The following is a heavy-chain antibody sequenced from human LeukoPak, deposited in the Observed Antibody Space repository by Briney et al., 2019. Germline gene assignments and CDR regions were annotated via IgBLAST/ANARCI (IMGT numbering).Heavy chain of an antibody. CDR2: INPNSGGT. Sequence: GASVKVSCKASGYTFIAYYVHWVRQAPGQGLEWMGRINPNSGGTNYAQNFQGRVTMTRDTSISTVYMELNRLTSDDTAVYYCTSVEVATNLPDYWGQGTLVTVSS. CDR3: TSVEVATNLPDY. CDR1: GYTFIAYY. D-gene: IGHD5-24*01. V-gene: IGHV1-2*06. J-gene: IGHJ4*02.